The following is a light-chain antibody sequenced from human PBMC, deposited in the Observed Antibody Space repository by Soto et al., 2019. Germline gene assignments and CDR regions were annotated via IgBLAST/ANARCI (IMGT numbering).Light chain of an antibody. J-gene: IGKJ2*01. CDR3: QQYADFPYT. Sequence: DIQMTQSPSSLSASVGDRVTITCQASQDIDNNLNWYQQRSGKAPKVLIYDASNLKTGVPSRFRVSGSVTDFTFTISSLQPEDIATYYCQQYADFPYTFGQGTKLEI. CDR2: DAS. CDR1: QDIDNN. V-gene: IGKV1-33*01.